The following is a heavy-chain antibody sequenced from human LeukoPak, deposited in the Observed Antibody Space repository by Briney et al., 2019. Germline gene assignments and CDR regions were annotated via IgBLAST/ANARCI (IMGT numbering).Heavy chain of an antibody. V-gene: IGHV3-66*01. CDR1: GFTVSSNY. Sequence: GGSLRLSCAASGFTVSSNYMSWVRQAPGKGLEWVSIIYGADSTYYADSVKGRFTISRDNSKNTLYLQMNSLRAEDTAVYYCAKELWFGEFHHYYFDYWGQGTLVTVSS. D-gene: IGHD3-10*01. CDR3: AKELWFGEFHHYYFDY. J-gene: IGHJ4*02. CDR2: IYGADST.